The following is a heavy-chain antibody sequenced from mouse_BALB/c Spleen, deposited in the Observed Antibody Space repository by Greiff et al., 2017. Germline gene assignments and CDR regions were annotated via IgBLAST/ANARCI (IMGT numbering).Heavy chain of an antibody. CDR1: GYSITSGYY. CDR3: ARDRAYYDAMDY. J-gene: IGHJ4*01. V-gene: IGHV3-6*02. Sequence: EVQLQESGPGLVKPSQSLSLTCSVTGYSITSGYYWNWIRQFPGNKLEWMGYISYDGSNNYNPSLKNRISITRDTSKNQFFLKLNSVTTEDTATYYCARDRAYYDAMDYWGQGTSVTVSS. D-gene: IGHD2-10*01. CDR2: ISYDGSN.